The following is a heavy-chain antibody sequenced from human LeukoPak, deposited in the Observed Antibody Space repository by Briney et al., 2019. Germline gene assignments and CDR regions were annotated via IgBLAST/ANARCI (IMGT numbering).Heavy chain of an antibody. CDR1: GFTFSSYA. Sequence: GGSLRLSCAASGFTFSSYAMSWVRQAPGKGLEWVSAISGSGGSTYYTDSVKGRFTISRDNSKNTLYLQMNSLRAEDTAVYYCAKGFPNSSGWSLYDYWGQGTLVTVSS. CDR3: AKGFPNSSGWSLYDY. D-gene: IGHD6-19*01. J-gene: IGHJ4*02. V-gene: IGHV3-23*01. CDR2: ISGSGGST.